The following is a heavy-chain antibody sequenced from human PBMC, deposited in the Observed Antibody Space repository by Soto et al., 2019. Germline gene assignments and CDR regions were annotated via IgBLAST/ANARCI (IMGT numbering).Heavy chain of an antibody. J-gene: IGHJ5*01. CDR3: AKDRGGRGPFDT. Sequence: QTLTCSVSNVSINSFIFAGIQHPPGKGLAWIGWVYYTGTTKYKPSLKRRVTISIDTSKNEFSLKLRSVTTADTAVYFGAKDRGGRGPFDTWGQETMVTASS. CDR1: NVSINSFI. D-gene: IGHD1-26*01. CDR2: VYYTGTT. V-gene: IGHV4-59*01.